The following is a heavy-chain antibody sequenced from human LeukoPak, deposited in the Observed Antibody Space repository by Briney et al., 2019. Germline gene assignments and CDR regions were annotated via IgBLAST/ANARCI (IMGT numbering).Heavy chain of an antibody. D-gene: IGHD3-3*01. J-gene: IGHJ3*02. Sequence: SVKVSCKASGFTFTSSAMQWVRQARGQRLEWIGWIVVGSGNTNYAQKFQERVTITRDMSTSTAYMELSSLRSEDTAVYYCAADFQGFWSGYYSGNAFDIWGQGTMVTVSS. V-gene: IGHV1-58*02. CDR1: GFTFTSSA. CDR2: IVVGSGNT. CDR3: AADFQGFWSGYYSGNAFDI.